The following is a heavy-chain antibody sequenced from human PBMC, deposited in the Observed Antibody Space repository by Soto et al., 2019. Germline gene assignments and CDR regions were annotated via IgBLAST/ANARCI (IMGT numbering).Heavy chain of an antibody. CDR2: INHSGST. CDR3: APAMAPR. J-gene: IGHJ4*02. Sequence: SETLSLTCAVYGGSFSGYYWSWIRQPPGKGLEWIGEINHSGSTNYNPSLKSRVTISVDTPKNQFSLKRSSVNAADTAVYYCAPAMAPRRGQRTLVTVSS. V-gene: IGHV4-34*01. D-gene: IGHD5-18*01. CDR1: GGSFSGYY.